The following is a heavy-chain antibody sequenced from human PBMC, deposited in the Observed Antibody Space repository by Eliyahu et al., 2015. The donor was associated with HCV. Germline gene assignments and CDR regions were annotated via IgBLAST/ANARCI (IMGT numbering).Heavy chain of an antibody. Sequence: DVRLLESGGGLVQPGGSLRLSCAASGFTFSSYAMSWLRQAPGKGLEWVSAISNSGGSLYYADSVSGRFTISRDNSKNTLFLQMSSLRAEDAAVYYCAKGPYYYDNTGYYIWGQGTLVTVSS. J-gene: IGHJ4*02. CDR3: AKGPYYYDNTGYYI. CDR2: ISNSGGSL. CDR1: GFTFSSYA. D-gene: IGHD3-22*01. V-gene: IGHV3-23*01.